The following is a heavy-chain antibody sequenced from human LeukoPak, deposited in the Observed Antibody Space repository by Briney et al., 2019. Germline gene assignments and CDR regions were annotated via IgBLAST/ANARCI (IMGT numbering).Heavy chain of an antibody. Sequence: GGSPRLSCAASGFTFSNYAMSWVRQAPGKGLEWVSHISGSGGDTYYADSVKGRFTSSRDNAKNSLYLQMNSLRDEDMSLYYCARGSGSRFKAGTFDYWGQGTLVTVSS. D-gene: IGHD1-26*01. CDR1: GFTFSNYA. J-gene: IGHJ4*02. CDR2: ISGSGGDT. CDR3: ARGSGSRFKAGTFDY. V-gene: IGHV3-23*01.